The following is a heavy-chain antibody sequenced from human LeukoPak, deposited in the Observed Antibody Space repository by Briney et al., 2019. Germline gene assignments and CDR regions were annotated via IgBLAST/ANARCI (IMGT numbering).Heavy chain of an antibody. CDR3: AGTYYYDSSGYYYPGGY. D-gene: IGHD3-22*01. Sequence: SETLSLTCAVYGGSFSGYYWSWIRQPPGKGLEWIGYIYYSGSTNYNPSLKSRVTISVDTPKNQFSLKLSSVTAADTAVYYCAGTYYYDSSGYYYPGGYWGQGTLVTVSS. CDR1: GGSFSGYY. CDR2: IYYSGST. J-gene: IGHJ4*02. V-gene: IGHV4-59*01.